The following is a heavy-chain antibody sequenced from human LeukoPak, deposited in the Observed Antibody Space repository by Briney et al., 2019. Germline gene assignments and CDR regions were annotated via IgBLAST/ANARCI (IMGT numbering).Heavy chain of an antibody. Sequence: GGSLRLSCAASGFTFSSYWMSWVRQAPGKWLEWVANIKQDGSEKYYVDSVKGRFTISRDNAKNSLYLQMNSLRAEDTAVYYCARVEGDGYNFIYYWGQGTLVTVSS. V-gene: IGHV3-7*01. CDR3: ARVEGDGYNFIYY. J-gene: IGHJ4*02. CDR2: IKQDGSEK. D-gene: IGHD5-24*01. CDR1: GFTFSSYW.